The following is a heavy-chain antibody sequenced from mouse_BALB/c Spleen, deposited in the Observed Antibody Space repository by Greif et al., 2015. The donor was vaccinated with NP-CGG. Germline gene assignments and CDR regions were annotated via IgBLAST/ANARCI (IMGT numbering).Heavy chain of an antibody. D-gene: IGHD2-4*01. CDR3: ARQMITTGYYVMDY. J-gene: IGHJ4*01. CDR1: GFSLTSYG. V-gene: IGHV2-2*02. CDR2: IWSGGST. Sequence: VQLQQSGPGLVQPSQSLSITCTVSGFSLTSYGVHWVRQSPGKGLEWLGVIWSGGSTDYNAAFISRLSISKDNSKSQVFFKMNSLQANDTAIYYCARQMITTGYYVMDYWGQGTSVTVSS.